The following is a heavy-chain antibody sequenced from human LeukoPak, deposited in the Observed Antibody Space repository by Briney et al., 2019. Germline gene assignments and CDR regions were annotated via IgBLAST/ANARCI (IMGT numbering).Heavy chain of an antibody. V-gene: IGHV3-23*01. CDR1: GFTFSGYG. CDR2: ISHTGDRT. D-gene: IGHD3-22*01. J-gene: IGHJ4*02. Sequence: PGGSLRLSCAASGFTFSGYGMNWVRQAPGTGLEWVSAISHTGDRTYYADSVRGRFTISRDNSKNTLYLQMNSLRAEDTAVYYCAKDRGNYYDSSPDYWGQGTLVTVSS. CDR3: AKDRGNYYDSSPDY.